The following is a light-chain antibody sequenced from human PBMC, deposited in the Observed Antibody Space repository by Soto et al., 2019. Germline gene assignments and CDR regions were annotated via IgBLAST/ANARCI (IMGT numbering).Light chain of an antibody. CDR2: GAS. CDR3: QQYNQWPGT. CDR1: QSVSSN. Sequence: EVVMKQSPATLSVTPGERATLSCRASQSVSSNLAWYQQKPGQSPRLLIYGASSRATGVPVRFSGSGSGVAFTLTISGLQSEDFAVYHCQQYNQWPGTFGQGTKVDIK. V-gene: IGKV3-15*01. J-gene: IGKJ1*01.